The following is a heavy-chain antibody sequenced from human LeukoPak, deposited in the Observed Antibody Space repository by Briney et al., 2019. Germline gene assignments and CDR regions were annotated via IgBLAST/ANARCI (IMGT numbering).Heavy chain of an antibody. V-gene: IGHV1-69*06. CDR1: GGTFSSYA. CDR3: ARAMVRGVIWWFDP. CDR2: IIPIFGTA. J-gene: IGHJ5*02. Sequence: GSSVKVSCKASGGTFSSYAISWVRHAPGQGLEWMGGIIPIFGTANYAQKFQGRVTITADKSTSTAYMELSSLRSEDTAVYYCARAMVRGVIWWFDPWGQGTLVTVSS. D-gene: IGHD3-10*01.